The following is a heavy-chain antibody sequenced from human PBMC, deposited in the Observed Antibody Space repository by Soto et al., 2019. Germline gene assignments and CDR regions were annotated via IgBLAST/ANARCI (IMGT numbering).Heavy chain of an antibody. D-gene: IGHD3-10*02. CDR3: TRGIVRGVFDI. J-gene: IGHJ3*02. V-gene: IGHV4-30-4*01. CDR1: GGSMSENDYY. Sequence: QVQLQEAGPGLVRPSQTLSLTCTVAGGSMSENDYYWSWLRQSPGQGLQWIGYIYDTWTTSYSPSLKSRVTMSADTSRNQFSLKLTSVTADDTALYFCTRGIVRGVFDIWGQGTLVTVSS. CDR2: IYDTWTT.